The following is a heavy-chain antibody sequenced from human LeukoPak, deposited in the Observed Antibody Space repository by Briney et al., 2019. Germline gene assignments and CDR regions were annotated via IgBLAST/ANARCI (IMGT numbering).Heavy chain of an antibody. D-gene: IGHD5-24*01. Sequence: PGGSLRLSCAASGFTFSSYWMSWVRQAPGKGLEWVANIKEDGSDKYYVDSVKGRFTISRDNAKNSLYMQTNSLRAEDTAVYYCARGGYSRGDYWGQGTLVTVSS. CDR3: ARGGYSRGDY. V-gene: IGHV3-7*03. J-gene: IGHJ4*02. CDR1: GFTFSSYW. CDR2: IKEDGSDK.